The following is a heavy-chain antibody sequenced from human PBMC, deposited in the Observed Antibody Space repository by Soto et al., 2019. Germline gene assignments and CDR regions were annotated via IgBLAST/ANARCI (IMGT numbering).Heavy chain of an antibody. CDR1: GFTFSSYA. Sequence: RLSCAASGFTFSSYAMSWVRQAPGKGLEWVSAISGSGGSTYYADSVKGRFTISRDNSKNTLYLQMNSLRAEDTAVYYCAAHYDYVWGSYRERLDYWGQGTLVTVSS. V-gene: IGHV3-23*01. CDR2: ISGSGGST. CDR3: AAHYDYVWGSYRERLDY. D-gene: IGHD3-16*02. J-gene: IGHJ4*02.